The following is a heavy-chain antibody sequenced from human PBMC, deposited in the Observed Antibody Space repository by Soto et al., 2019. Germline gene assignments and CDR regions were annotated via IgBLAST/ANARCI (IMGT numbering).Heavy chain of an antibody. CDR3: ARPLWRDDYNWGYFDL. CDR1: GFTFSSYA. CDR2: ISYDESNK. D-gene: IGHD4-4*01. J-gene: IGHJ2*01. V-gene: IGHV3-30-3*01. Sequence: QVQLVESGGGVVQPGRSLRLSCAASGFTFSSYAMHWVRQAPGKGLEWVAVISYDESNKYYADSVKGRFTISRDNSKNTLYLQMNSLRTEDTAVYYCARPLWRDDYNWGYFDLWGRGTLVTVSS.